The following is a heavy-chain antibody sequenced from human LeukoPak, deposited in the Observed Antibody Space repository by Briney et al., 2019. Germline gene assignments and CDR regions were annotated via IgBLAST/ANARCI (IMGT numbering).Heavy chain of an antibody. CDR3: ARDRGAYDYVWGSYRQAYFQH. D-gene: IGHD3-16*02. CDR2: IYYSGST. V-gene: IGHV4-39*07. J-gene: IGHJ1*01. Sequence: SETLSLTCTVSGGSISSSSYYWGWIRHPPGKGLEWIGSIYYSGSTYYNPSLKSRVTISVDTSKNQFSLKLSSVTAADTAVYYCARDRGAYDYVWGSYRQAYFQHWGQGTLVTVSS. CDR1: GGSISSSSYY.